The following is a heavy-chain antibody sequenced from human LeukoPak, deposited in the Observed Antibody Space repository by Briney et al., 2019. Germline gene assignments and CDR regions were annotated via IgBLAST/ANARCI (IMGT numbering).Heavy chain of an antibody. V-gene: IGHV4-59*01. CDR2: IYYSGST. D-gene: IGHD3-10*01. CDR3: ARVGVLLWFGESEPRGWFDP. CDR1: GGSISSYY. J-gene: IGHJ5*02. Sequence: SETLSLTCTVSGGSISSYYWSWIRQPPGKGLEWIGYIYYSGSTNYNPSLKSRVTISVDTSKNQFSLKLSSVTAADTAVYYCARVGVLLWFGESEPRGWFDPWGQGTLVTASS.